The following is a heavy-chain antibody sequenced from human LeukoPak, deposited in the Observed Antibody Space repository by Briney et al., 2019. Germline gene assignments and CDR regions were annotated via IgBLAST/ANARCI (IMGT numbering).Heavy chain of an antibody. CDR1: GGSISSYY. J-gene: IGHJ5*02. CDR2: IYYSGST. Sequence: PSETLSLTCTVSGGSISSYYWSWIRQPPGKGLEWIGYIYYSGSTNYNPSLKSRVTISVDTSKNQFSLKLSSVTAADTAVYYCAREISGEEALRLGWFDPWGQGTLVTASS. D-gene: IGHD1-26*01. V-gene: IGHV4-59*01. CDR3: AREISGEEALRLGWFDP.